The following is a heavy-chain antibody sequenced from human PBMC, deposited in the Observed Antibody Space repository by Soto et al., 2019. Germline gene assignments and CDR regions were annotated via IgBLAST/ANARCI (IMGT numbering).Heavy chain of an antibody. CDR2: ISPHSGSP. Sequence: QVRLVQSGAEVKKPGASVKVSCKASGYTFTGYYIHWVRQAPGQGLEWMGSISPHSGSPNYAQSFQGRVTMTRDTSMTTVYMEMSGLTSDDTAVYYCAREEQTGANYYLDYWGQGTLVTVAS. CDR3: AREEQTGANYYLDY. V-gene: IGHV1-2*02. J-gene: IGHJ4*02. D-gene: IGHD7-27*01. CDR1: GYTFTGYY.